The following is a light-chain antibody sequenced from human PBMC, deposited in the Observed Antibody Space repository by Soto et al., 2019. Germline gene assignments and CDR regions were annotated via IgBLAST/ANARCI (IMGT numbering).Light chain of an antibody. CDR3: QSYDSSLNVVV. CDR1: NSNIGAGFN. V-gene: IGLV1-40*01. J-gene: IGLJ2*01. Sequence: QSVLTQPPSVSGAPGQRVIISCTGSNSNIGAGFNVHWYQHLPGTAPKLLLYATNDRPAGVPERFSGSRSDTSASLAITGLQAEDEAEYYCQSYDSSLNVVVFGGRTKLTVL. CDR2: ATN.